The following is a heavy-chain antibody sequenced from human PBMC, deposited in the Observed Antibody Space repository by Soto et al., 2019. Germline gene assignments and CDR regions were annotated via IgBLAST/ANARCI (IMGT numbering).Heavy chain of an antibody. D-gene: IGHD3-10*01. J-gene: IGHJ3*02. Sequence: GESLKLSCKGSGYSFTSYWISWVRQMPGKGLEWMGRIDPSDSYTNYSPSFQGHVTISADTSISTAYLQWSSLKASDTAMSYSARLGFGEFGHAFDIWGQGTMVTVSS. V-gene: IGHV5-10-1*01. CDR3: ARLGFGEFGHAFDI. CDR2: IDPSDSYT. CDR1: GYSFTSYW.